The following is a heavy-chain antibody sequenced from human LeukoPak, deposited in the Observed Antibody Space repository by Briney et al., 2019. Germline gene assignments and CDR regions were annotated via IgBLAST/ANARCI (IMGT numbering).Heavy chain of an antibody. CDR3: ARDRGGSGWSREYYFDY. V-gene: IGHV4-59*01. CDR2: IYYSGST. Sequence: SETLSLTCTVSGGSISSYYWSWIRQPPGKGLEWIGYIYYSGSTNYNPSLKSRVTISVDTSKNQFSLKLSSVTAADTAVYYCARDRGGSGWSREYYFDYWGQGTLVTVSS. J-gene: IGHJ4*02. CDR1: GGSISSYY. D-gene: IGHD6-19*01.